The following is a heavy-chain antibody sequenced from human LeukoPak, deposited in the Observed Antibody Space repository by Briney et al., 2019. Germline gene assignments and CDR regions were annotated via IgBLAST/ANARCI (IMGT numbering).Heavy chain of an antibody. CDR2: ISSSSYI. V-gene: IGHV3-21*05. D-gene: IGHD4-23*01. CDR1: GFTFSNYN. CDR3: ARAGNLDN. Sequence: GGSLRLSCAASGFTFSNYNMNWVRQAPGKGLEWVSYISSSSYIYYADSVKGRFTISRDNAKNSLYLQMNSLRAEDTAVYYCARAGNLDNWGQGTLVTVSS. J-gene: IGHJ4*02.